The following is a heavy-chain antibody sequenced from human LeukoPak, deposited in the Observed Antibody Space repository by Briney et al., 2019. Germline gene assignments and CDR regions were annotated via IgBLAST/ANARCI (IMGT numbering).Heavy chain of an antibody. CDR2: IYHSGTT. D-gene: IGHD4-17*01. V-gene: IGHV4-38-2*01. CDR1: AYSISSDYY. Sequence: SETLSLTCAVSAYSISSDYYWGWIRQPPGKGLEWIGTIYHSGTTYYNPSLKSRVTISVDTSKNQFSLKLSSVTAADTAVYYCARGGSYGDSQNRIGAFDIWGQGTMVTVSS. J-gene: IGHJ3*02. CDR3: ARGGSYGDSQNRIGAFDI.